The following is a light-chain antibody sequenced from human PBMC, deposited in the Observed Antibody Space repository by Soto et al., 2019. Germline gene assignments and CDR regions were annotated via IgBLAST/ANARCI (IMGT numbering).Light chain of an antibody. J-gene: IGKJ3*01. CDR1: QSVSSSY. V-gene: IGKV3-20*01. Sequence: EVGLRQSPCTLSLSPGERATLSCRASQSVSSSYLAWYQQKPGQAPRLLIYGASSRATGIPDRFSGSGSGTDFTLTISRLEPEDFAVYYCQQYGSSPLFGPGTKVDIK. CDR2: GAS. CDR3: QQYGSSPL.